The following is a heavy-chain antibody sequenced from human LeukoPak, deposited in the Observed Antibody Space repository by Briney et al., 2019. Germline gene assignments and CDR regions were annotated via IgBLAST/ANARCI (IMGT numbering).Heavy chain of an antibody. CDR2: FGPQVGET. V-gene: IGHV1-24*01. J-gene: IGHJ4*02. Sequence: ASVKVSCKVSGSTPTDISIVWAQQAPGKGLECMGTFGPQVGETIHAQKLQGRLKMTADTSTDTAYMEMSSLQSEDTAVYYCATGAMLYEYWGQGTLVTVSS. CDR3: ATGAMLYEY. D-gene: IGHD3-16*01. CDR1: GSTPTDIS.